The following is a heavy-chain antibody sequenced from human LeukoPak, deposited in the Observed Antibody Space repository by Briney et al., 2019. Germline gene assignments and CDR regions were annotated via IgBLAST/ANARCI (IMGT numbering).Heavy chain of an antibody. V-gene: IGHV3-30*02. CDR3: AKGSKAVLFTRDYNMDV. Sequence: GGSLRLSCAASGFTFSSYGIHWVRQAPGKGLEWVAFIRYDGSNKYYADSVKGRFTISRDNSKNTLYLQMNSLRAEDTAVYYCAKGSKAVLFTRDYNMDVWGEGTTVTISS. D-gene: IGHD6-19*01. CDR2: IRYDGSNK. CDR1: GFTFSSYG. J-gene: IGHJ6*03.